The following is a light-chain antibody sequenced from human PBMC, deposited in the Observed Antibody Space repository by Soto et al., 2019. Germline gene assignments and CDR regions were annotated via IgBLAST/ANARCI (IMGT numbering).Light chain of an antibody. Sequence: EIVLTQSPATLSLSPGERATLSCRASQSVSSYLAWYQQKPGQAPRLLIYDASNRATGIPARFSGSGSGTDFTLTISSLEPEDFAVYYCKQRSNWPPFTFGPGTKVYIK. CDR2: DAS. V-gene: IGKV3-11*01. CDR1: QSVSSY. J-gene: IGKJ3*01. CDR3: KQRSNWPPFT.